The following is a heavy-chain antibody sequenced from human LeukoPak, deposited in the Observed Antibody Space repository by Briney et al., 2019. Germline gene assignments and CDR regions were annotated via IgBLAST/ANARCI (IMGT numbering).Heavy chain of an antibody. J-gene: IGHJ6*03. Sequence: SVKVSCKASGGTFSSYAISWVRQAPGQGLEWMGGIIPIFGTANYAQKFQGRVTITADKSTSTAYMELSSLRSEDTAVYYCARQGGNHYYYYMDVWGKGTTVTVSS. CDR3: ARQGGNHYYYYMDV. CDR2: IIPIFGTA. V-gene: IGHV1-69*06. D-gene: IGHD4-23*01. CDR1: GGTFSSYA.